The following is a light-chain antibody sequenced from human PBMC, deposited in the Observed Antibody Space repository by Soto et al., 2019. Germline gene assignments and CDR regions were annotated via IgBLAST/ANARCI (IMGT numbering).Light chain of an antibody. CDR2: RNN. J-gene: IGLJ2*01. CDR3: AAWDDSLSGVV. CDR1: SSNIGSNF. Sequence: QSVLTQPPSASGTPGQRVTISCSGSSSNIGSNFVYWYQQFPGTAPKLLIYRNNLRPSGVPDRFSGSKSGTSASLAFSGLRSEDDADYYCAAWDDSLSGVVFGRGTKLTVL. V-gene: IGLV1-47*01.